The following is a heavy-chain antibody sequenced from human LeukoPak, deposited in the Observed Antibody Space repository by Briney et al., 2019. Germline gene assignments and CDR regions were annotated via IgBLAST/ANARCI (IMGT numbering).Heavy chain of an antibody. CDR2: FYTSGTP. CDR3: ARQLNYGDYVGPDY. Sequence: SETLSLTCTVSGGSISRGGYHWSWIRQPAGKGLEWIGRFYTSGTPNYNPSLKSRVTILVDTSRNQFSLKLSSVTAADTAVYYCARQLNYGDYVGPDYWGQGTLVTVSS. J-gene: IGHJ4*02. D-gene: IGHD4-17*01. V-gene: IGHV4-61*02. CDR1: GGSISRGGYH.